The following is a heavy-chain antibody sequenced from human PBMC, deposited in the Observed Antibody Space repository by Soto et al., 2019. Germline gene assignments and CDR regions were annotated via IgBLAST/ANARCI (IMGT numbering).Heavy chain of an antibody. CDR2: MNPNSGNT. D-gene: IGHD3-3*01. CDR1: GYTFTSYD. V-gene: IGHV1-8*01. CDR3: ARGRNYPTQNPGYATGFLEWLILNWFDP. Sequence: GASVKVSCKASGYTFTSYDINWVRQATGQGLEWMGWMNPNSGNTGYAQKFQGRVTMTRNTSISTAYMELSSLRSEDTAVYYCARGRNYPTQNPGYATGFLEWLILNWFDPWGQGTLVTVSS. J-gene: IGHJ5*02.